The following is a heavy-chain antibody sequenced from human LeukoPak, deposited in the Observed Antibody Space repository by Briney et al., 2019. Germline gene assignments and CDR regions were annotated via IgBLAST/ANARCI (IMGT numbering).Heavy chain of an antibody. J-gene: IGHJ4*02. D-gene: IGHD6-19*01. CDR3: ARGYSSLYYFDY. Sequence: PGGSLRLSCAASGFTFSSYEMNWVRQAPGKGLEWVSYISSSGSTIYYADSVKGRFTISRDNAKNSLYLQMNSLRAEDTAVYYCARGYSSLYYFDYWGQGTLVTVSS. CDR2: ISSSGSTI. V-gene: IGHV3-48*03. CDR1: GFTFSSYE.